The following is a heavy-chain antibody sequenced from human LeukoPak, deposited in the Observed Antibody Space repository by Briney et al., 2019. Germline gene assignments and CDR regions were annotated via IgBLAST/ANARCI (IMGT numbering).Heavy chain of an antibody. V-gene: IGHV3-21*01. D-gene: IGHD3-9*01. CDR1: GFTFSSYS. Sequence: GGSLRLSCAASGFTFSSYSMNCVRQAPGKGLEWVSSISSSSSYIYYADSVKGRFTISRDDAKNSLYLQMNSLRAEDTAVYYCARASYYDILNFDYWGQGTLVTVSS. J-gene: IGHJ4*02. CDR3: ARASYYDILNFDY. CDR2: ISSSSSYI.